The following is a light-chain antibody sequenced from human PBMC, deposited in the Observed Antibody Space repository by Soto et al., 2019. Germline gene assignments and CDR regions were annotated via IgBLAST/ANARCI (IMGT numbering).Light chain of an antibody. J-gene: IGKJ1*01. CDR3: QQYNNWPRT. V-gene: IGKV3-15*01. CDR1: QRVNIN. Sequence: AMAQTPVILSLSPGESATLACRASQRVNINLAWYQQKTGQAPRILIYGESTRATGIPDRLSGSGSGTELNLTISRLQSEDFGVYYCQQYNNWPRTCGQGTKVDIK. CDR2: GES.